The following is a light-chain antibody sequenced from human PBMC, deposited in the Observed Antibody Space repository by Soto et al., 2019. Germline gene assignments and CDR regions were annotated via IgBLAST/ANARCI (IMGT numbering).Light chain of an antibody. V-gene: IGLV2-14*01. CDR2: EVF. J-gene: IGLJ1*01. CDR1: NSDVGGYSY. Sequence: QSVLTQPASVSGSPGQSITIPCTGTNSDVGGYSYVSWYQHHPGKAPKLMIYEVFNRPSGVSSRFSGSKSGSTASLTISGLQAEDEADYYCSSYTSTNPLYVFGSGTKLTVL. CDR3: SSYTSTNPLYV.